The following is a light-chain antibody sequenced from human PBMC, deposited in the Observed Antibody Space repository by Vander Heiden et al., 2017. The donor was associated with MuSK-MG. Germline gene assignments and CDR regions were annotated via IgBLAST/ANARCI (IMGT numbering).Light chain of an antibody. J-gene: IGKJ1*01. Sequence: IQMTRSPATLSASVGDRVTITCRASQSISWRLAWYQQRPGNAPNLLIYRASSLQSGVPSRFSGSGSGTEFTLTISSLQPGDFAAYYCQQYHTAWTFGQGTKVEIK. V-gene: IGKV1-5*03. CDR3: QQYHTAWT. CDR2: RAS. CDR1: QSISWR.